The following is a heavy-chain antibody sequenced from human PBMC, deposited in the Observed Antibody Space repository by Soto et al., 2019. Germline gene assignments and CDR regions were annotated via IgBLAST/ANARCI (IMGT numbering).Heavy chain of an antibody. Sequence: SETLSLTCAVYGGSFSGYYWSWIRQPPGKGLEWIGEINHSGSTNYNPSLKSRVTISVDTSKNQFSLKLSSVTAADTAVYYCARESEAFGGVIVTDYWGQGTLVTVSS. CDR3: ARESEAFGGVIVTDY. V-gene: IGHV4-34*01. CDR1: GGSFSGYY. CDR2: INHSGST. J-gene: IGHJ4*02. D-gene: IGHD3-16*02.